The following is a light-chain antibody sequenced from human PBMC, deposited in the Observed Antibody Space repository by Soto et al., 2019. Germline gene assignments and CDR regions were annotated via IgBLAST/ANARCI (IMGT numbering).Light chain of an antibody. CDR3: MQGTHWPMYT. J-gene: IGKJ2*01. V-gene: IGKV2-30*01. CDR1: QSLVYSDGNTY. Sequence: DVVMTQSPVSLPVTLGQPASISCRSSQSLVYSDGNTYLSWFHQRPGQSPRRLIYKVSKRDSGVPDRFSGSGSGTDFTLKITWVEAEDVGVYYCMQGTHWPMYTFGQGTKLEIK. CDR2: KVS.